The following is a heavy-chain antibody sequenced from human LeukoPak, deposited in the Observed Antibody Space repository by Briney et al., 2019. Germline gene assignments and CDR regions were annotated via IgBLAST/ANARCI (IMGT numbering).Heavy chain of an antibody. J-gene: IGHJ5*02. CDR3: ARRIAVAAKGPNWFDP. Sequence: GESLKISCKGSGYSFTSYWIGWVRQIPGKGLEWMGIIYPGDSDTRYSPSFQGQVTISADKSISTAYLQWSSLKASDTAMYYCARRIAVAAKGPNWFDPWGQGTLVTVSS. CDR1: GYSFTSYW. V-gene: IGHV5-51*01. CDR2: IYPGDSDT. D-gene: IGHD6-19*01.